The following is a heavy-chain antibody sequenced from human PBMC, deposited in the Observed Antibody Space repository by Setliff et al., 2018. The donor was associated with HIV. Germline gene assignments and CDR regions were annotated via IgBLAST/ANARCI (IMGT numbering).Heavy chain of an antibody. CDR1: GGTSNTYA. J-gene: IGHJ3*02. V-gene: IGHV1-69*11. D-gene: IGHD3-10*01. CDR3: AGPRGDEAFDI. Sequence: ASVKVSCKASGGTSNTYAMNWVRQAPGQGLEWMGQIIPVLDTTDYAQKFQGRVTITADESTRTMYMELSSLRSEDTAVYYCAGPRGDEAFDIWGQGTMVTVSS. CDR2: IIPVLDTT.